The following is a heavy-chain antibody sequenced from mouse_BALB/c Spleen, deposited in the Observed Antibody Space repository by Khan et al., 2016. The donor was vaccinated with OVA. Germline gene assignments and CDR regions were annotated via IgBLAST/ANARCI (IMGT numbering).Heavy chain of an antibody. CDR3: SRFITTSTGDYYGMDY. V-gene: IGHV5-6*01. D-gene: IGHD1-2*01. J-gene: IGHJ4*01. CDR2: MSSGGSFT. Sequence: EVELVESGGDLVKPGGSLKLSCAASGFIFSNYGMSWVRQTPDKRLEWVATMSSGGSFTYYPDSVKGRFTISRDNAKNTLYLQMNSLKSEDTAMYYCSRFITTSTGDYYGMDYWGQGTSVTVSS. CDR1: GFIFSNYG.